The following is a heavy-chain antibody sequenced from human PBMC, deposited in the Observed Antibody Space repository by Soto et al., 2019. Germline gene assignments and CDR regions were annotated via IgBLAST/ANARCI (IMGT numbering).Heavy chain of an antibody. CDR2: IGTAGDT. CDR3: AREAPYSSSWGMYYYYGMDV. Sequence: PGGSLRLSCAASGFTFSSYDMHWVRQATGKGLEWVSAIGTAGDTYYPGSVKGRFAISRENAKNSLYLQMNSLRAGDTAVYYCAREAPYSSSWGMYYYYGMDVWGQGTTVTVSS. CDR1: GFTFSSYD. J-gene: IGHJ6*02. D-gene: IGHD6-13*01. V-gene: IGHV3-13*01.